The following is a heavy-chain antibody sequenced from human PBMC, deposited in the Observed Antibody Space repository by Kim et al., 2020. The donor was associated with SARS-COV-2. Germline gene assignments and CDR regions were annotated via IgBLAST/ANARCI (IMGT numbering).Heavy chain of an antibody. CDR1: GFTFSSIY. Sequence: GGSLRLSCAASGFTFSSIYMSWVRQAPGKGLEWVSFIYNGGSTSYAASLKSRFTIFTGNSTNTMFFQLNSLMTAGKAVYYYSTVTLATHAFYFWHQAPM. CDR3: STVTLATHAFYF. CDR2: IYNGGST. D-gene: IGHD4-4*01. J-gene: IGHJ3*01. V-gene: IGHV3-53*01.